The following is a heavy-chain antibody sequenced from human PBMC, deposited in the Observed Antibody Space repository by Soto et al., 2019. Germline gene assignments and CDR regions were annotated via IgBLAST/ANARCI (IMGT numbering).Heavy chain of an antibody. CDR2: IIPIFGTA. CDR3: AREMGVYEDYYYYYGMDV. J-gene: IGHJ6*02. CDR1: GGTFSSYA. Sequence: QVQLVQSGAEVKKPGSSVKVSCKASGGTFSSYAISWVRQAPGQGREWMGGIIPIFGTANYAQKFQGRVTITADESTSTAYMELSSLRSEDTAVYYCAREMGVYEDYYYYYGMDVWGQGTTVTVSS. V-gene: IGHV1-69*01. D-gene: IGHD1-26*01.